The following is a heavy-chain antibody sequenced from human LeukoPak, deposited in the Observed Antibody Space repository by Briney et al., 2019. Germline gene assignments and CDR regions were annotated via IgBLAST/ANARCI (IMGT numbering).Heavy chain of an antibody. V-gene: IGHV3-30-3*02. J-gene: IGHJ4*02. Sequence: GRSLRLSCAASGFTFSSYAMHWVRQAPGKGLEWVAVISYDGSNKYYADSVKGRFTISRDNSKNTLYLQMNSLRAEDTAVYYCAKTYYYGSGSYYQFDYWGQGTLVTVSS. D-gene: IGHD3-10*01. CDR1: GFTFSSYA. CDR3: AKTYYYGSGSYYQFDY. CDR2: ISYDGSNK.